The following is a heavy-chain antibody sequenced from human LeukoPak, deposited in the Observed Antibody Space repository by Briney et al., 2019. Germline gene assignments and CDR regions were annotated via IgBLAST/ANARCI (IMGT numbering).Heavy chain of an antibody. CDR3: ARGPTVTYFDY. CDR2: ISSSSSYI. Sequence: GGSLRLSCAASGFTFSSYSMNWVRQAPGKGREWVSSISSSSSYIYYADSVKGRFTISRDNAKNSLYLQMNSLRAEDTAVYYCARGPTVTYFDYWGQGTLVTVSS. D-gene: IGHD4-11*01. CDR1: GFTFSSYS. V-gene: IGHV3-21*01. J-gene: IGHJ4*02.